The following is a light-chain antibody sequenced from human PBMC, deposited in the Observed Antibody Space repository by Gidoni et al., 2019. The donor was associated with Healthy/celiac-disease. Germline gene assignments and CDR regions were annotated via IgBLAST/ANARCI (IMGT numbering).Light chain of an antibody. J-gene: IGKJ2*01. CDR2: GAS. Sequence: ELVLTQSPGTLSLSPGERATLSCRASQSVSSSYLAWYQQKPGQAPRLLIYGASSRATGIPDRFSGSGSGTDFTLTISRLEPEDFAVYYCQQYGSSLPMYTFGQXTKLEIK. V-gene: IGKV3-20*01. CDR3: QQYGSSLPMYT. CDR1: QSVSSSY.